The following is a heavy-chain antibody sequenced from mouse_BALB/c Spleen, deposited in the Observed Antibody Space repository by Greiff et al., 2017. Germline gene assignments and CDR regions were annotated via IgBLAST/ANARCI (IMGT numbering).Heavy chain of an antibody. V-gene: IGHV1-55*01. CDR2: IYPGSGST. CDR3: ARGIYYGNLFAY. CDR1: GYNFTSYW. D-gene: IGHD2-1*01. Sequence: QVQLQQPGAELVRPGASVKLSCKASGYNFTSYWINWVKLRPGQGLEWIGDIYPGSGSTNYNEKFKSKATLTVDTSSSTAYMQLSSLASEDSALYYCARGIYYGNLFAYWGQGTLVTVSA. J-gene: IGHJ3*01.